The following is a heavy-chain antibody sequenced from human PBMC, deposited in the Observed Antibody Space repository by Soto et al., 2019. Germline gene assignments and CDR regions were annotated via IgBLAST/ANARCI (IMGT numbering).Heavy chain of an antibody. J-gene: IGHJ4*02. CDR1: GGSISSYY. CDR3: ARRWGRTFDY. CDR2: IYYSGST. V-gene: IGHV4-59*08. D-gene: IGHD7-27*01. Sequence: SETLSLTSAVSGGSISSYYWSWIRQPPGKGLEWIGYIYYSGSTNYNPSLKSRVTISVDTSKNQFSLKLSSVTAADTAVYYCARRWGRTFDYWGQGTLVTVSS.